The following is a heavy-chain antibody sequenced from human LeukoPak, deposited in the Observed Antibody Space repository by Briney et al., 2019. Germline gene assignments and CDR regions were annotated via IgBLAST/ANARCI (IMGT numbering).Heavy chain of an antibody. CDR2: INPNSGGT. D-gene: IGHD5-12*01. V-gene: IGHV1-2*06. CDR3: ARLGYSGYDYLSLDY. J-gene: IGHJ4*02. CDR1: GYTFTGYY. Sequence: GASVKVSCKASGYTFTGYYMHWVRQAPGQGLEWMGRINPNSGGTNYAQKFQGRVTMTRDTSISTAYMELSRLRSDDTAVYYCARLGYSGYDYLSLDYWGQGTLVTVSS.